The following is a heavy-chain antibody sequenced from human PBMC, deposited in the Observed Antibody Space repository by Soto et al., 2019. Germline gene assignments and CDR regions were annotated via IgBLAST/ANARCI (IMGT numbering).Heavy chain of an antibody. CDR1: GFTFDDIP. D-gene: IGHD5-12*01. Sequence: PGGSLELSCAAPGFTFDDIPINWVRQAPGKGLEWVSLISWDGGRTYYADSVKGRFTISRDNSKNSLYLQMNSLRTEDTALYYCAKDLYSGYDWDFGVDYWGQGTLVTVSS. CDR3: AKDLYSGYDWDFGVDY. CDR2: ISWDGGRT. J-gene: IGHJ4*02. V-gene: IGHV3-43*01.